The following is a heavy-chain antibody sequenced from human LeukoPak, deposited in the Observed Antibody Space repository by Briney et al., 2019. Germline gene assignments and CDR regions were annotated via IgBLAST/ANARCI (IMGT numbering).Heavy chain of an antibody. V-gene: IGHV3-11*01. CDR2: VSSSGSTM. CDR3: ARDPGSGYEEHFDY. Sequence: GGSLRLSCAASGFIFSDYYMSWIRQAPGKGLEWVSYVSSSGSTMYYTDSVKGRFTISRDNAKDSLYLQMNSLRAEDTAVYYCARDPGSGYEEHFDYWGQGTLVTVSS. D-gene: IGHD5-12*01. J-gene: IGHJ4*02. CDR1: GFIFSDYY.